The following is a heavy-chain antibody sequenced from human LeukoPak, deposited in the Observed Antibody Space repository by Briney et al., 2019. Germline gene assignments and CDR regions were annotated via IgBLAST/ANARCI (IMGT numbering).Heavy chain of an antibody. CDR2: ISWNSGSI. Sequence: PGGSLRLSCAASGFTFDDYAMHWVRQAPGKGLEWVSGISWNSGSIGYADSVKGRFTISRGNAKNSLYLQMNSLRAEDMALYYCAKGRGLGIASSGADYWGQGTLVTVSS. CDR3: AKGRGLGIASSGADY. J-gene: IGHJ4*02. V-gene: IGHV3-9*03. D-gene: IGHD3/OR15-3a*01. CDR1: GFTFDDYA.